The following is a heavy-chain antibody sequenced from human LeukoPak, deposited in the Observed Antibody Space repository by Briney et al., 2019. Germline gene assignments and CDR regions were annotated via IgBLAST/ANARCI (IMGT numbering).Heavy chain of an antibody. CDR3: ANEEVPNDY. CDR2: ISISADMT. Sequence: PGGSLRLSCEVSGFPFSSHAMSWVRQAPGRGLEWVSGISISADMTYYADSVQGRFIISRGNSKNTLYLQMDSLRVEDTAVYYCANEEVPNDYWGQGTLVTVSS. J-gene: IGHJ4*02. CDR1: GFPFSSHA. D-gene: IGHD4/OR15-4a*01. V-gene: IGHV3-23*01.